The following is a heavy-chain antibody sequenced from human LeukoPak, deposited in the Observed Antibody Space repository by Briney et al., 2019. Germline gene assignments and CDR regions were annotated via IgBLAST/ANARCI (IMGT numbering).Heavy chain of an antibody. Sequence: ASVKVSCKASGGTFSSYAISWVRQAPGQGLEWMGRIIPILGIANYAQKFQGRVTITADKSTSTAYMELSSLRSEDTAVYYCARGSPIETTVLDPWDQGTLVTVSS. CDR3: ARGSPIETTVLDP. D-gene: IGHD4-17*01. V-gene: IGHV1-69*04. CDR2: IIPILGIA. CDR1: GGTFSSYA. J-gene: IGHJ5*02.